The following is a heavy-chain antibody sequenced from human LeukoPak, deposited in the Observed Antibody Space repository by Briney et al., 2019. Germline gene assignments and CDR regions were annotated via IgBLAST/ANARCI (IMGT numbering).Heavy chain of an antibody. Sequence: PSETLSLTCTVSGGSISSYYWSWIRQPPGKGLEWIGYIYYSGSTNYNPSLKSRVTISVDTSKNQFSLKLSSVTAADTAVYYCASYSYYYDSSGYFDYWGQGTLVTVSS. CDR1: GGSISSYY. J-gene: IGHJ4*02. CDR2: IYYSGST. V-gene: IGHV4-59*01. D-gene: IGHD3-22*01. CDR3: ASYSYYYDSSGYFDY.